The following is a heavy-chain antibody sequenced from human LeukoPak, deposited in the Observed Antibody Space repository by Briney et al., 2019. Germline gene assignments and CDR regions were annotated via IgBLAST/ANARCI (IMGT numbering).Heavy chain of an antibody. V-gene: IGHV3-23*01. J-gene: IGHJ4*02. CDR3: AKDQGQAVVPRRFDY. D-gene: IGHD2-15*01. CDR1: GFTFSTYA. Sequence: GGSLRLSCAASGFTFSTYAMSSGRQAPGKGLEWVSTIYYSGGNTYSADSVKGRFTISRDNAKNTLYLQMNSLRAEDTAVYYCAKDQGQAVVPRRFDYWGQGTLVTVSS. CDR2: IYYSGGNT.